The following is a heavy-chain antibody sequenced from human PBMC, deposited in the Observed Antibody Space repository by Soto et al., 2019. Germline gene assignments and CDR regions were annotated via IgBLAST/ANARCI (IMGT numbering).Heavy chain of an antibody. CDR2: IYHSGST. V-gene: IGHV4-4*02. CDR3: ARARGMTTEVNYYYYGMDV. Sequence: SIGRALCGGCVCSCDWGRWVSQPPGKGLEWIGEIYHSGSTNYNPSLKSRVTISVDKSKNQFSLKLSSVTAADTAVYYCARARGMTTEVNYYYYGMDVWGQGTTVTVSS. D-gene: IGHD4-4*01. CDR1: GGCVCSCDW. J-gene: IGHJ6*02.